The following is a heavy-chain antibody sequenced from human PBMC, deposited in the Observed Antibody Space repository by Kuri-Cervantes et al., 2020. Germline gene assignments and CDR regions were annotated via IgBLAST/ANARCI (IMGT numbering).Heavy chain of an antibody. CDR2: ISYDGSNK. J-gene: IGHJ4*02. Sequence: GGSLRLSCAASGFTFSSYAMHWVPQAPGKGLEWVAVISYDGSNKYYADSVKGRFTISRDNSKNTLYLQMNSLRAEDTAVYYCARSKSEVTHAGYWGQGTLVTVSS. CDR3: ARSKSEVTHAGY. CDR1: GFTFSSYA. V-gene: IGHV3-30-3*01. D-gene: IGHD1-14*01.